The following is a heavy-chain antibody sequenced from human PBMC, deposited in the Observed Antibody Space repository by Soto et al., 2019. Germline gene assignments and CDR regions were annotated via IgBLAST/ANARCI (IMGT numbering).Heavy chain of an antibody. CDR2: ISAYNGHT. J-gene: IGHJ4*02. CDR3: ARHEDPHYEDTSRYSDH. D-gene: IGHD3-22*01. Sequence: QVQLVQSGPEVKKPVASVKVSCKASGYAFDTYDVTWVRQAPGQGLEWMGLISAYNGHTNYAQTEALQGRVTMIIDTSTNPGYLERRSLRSDYKALYYCARHEDPHYEDTSRYSDHWCQGTLVTGSS. CDR1: GYAFDTYD. V-gene: IGHV1-18*04.